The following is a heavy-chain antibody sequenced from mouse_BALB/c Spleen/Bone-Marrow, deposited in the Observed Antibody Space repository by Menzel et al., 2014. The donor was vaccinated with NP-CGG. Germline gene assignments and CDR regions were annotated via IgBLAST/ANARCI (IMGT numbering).Heavy chain of an antibody. CDR1: GFSLTSYG. D-gene: IGHD2-1*01. CDR2: IWAGGST. CDR3: AREIYYGNYAWFAY. J-gene: IGHJ3*01. Sequence: VHLVESGPGLVAPSQSLSITCAVSGFSLTSYGVHWVRPPPGKGLEWLGVIWAGGSTNYNSALMSRLSISKDNSKSQVFLKMNSLQTDDTAMYYCAREIYYGNYAWFAYWGQGTLVTVSA. V-gene: IGHV2-9*02.